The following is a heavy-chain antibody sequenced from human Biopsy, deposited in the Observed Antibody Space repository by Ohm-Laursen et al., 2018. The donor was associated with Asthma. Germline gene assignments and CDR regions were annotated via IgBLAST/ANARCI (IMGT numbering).Heavy chain of an antibody. CDR3: ARTFHFWSPYHAEHFQL. CDR2: MKHDGTEK. J-gene: IGHJ1*01. D-gene: IGHD3-3*02. CDR1: GFTFGDYW. V-gene: IGHV3-7*01. Sequence: SLRLSCAASGFTFGDYWMSWVRQVSGQGLEWVANMKHDGTEKNHVDSLKGRFTISRDNAKNSLYLQMNSLRAEDTAVDYCARTFHFWSPYHAEHFQLWGQGTLVTVSS.